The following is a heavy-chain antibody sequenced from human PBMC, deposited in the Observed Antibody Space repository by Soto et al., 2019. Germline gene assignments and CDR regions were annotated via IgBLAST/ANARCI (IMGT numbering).Heavy chain of an antibody. CDR1: GYTFTSYA. CDR3: ASSHIAAAPYGMDV. D-gene: IGHD6-13*01. J-gene: IGHJ6*02. Sequence: QVQLVQSGAEVKKPGASVKVSCKASGYTFTSYAMHWVRQAPGQRLERMGWINAGNGNTKYSQKCQGRVTITRDTSAATAYMERSSLRSEDTAVYYCASSHIAAAPYGMDVWGQGTTVTVSS. V-gene: IGHV1-3*01. CDR2: INAGNGNT.